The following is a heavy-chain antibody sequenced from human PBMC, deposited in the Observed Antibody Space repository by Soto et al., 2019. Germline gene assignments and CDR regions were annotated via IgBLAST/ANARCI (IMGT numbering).Heavy chain of an antibody. D-gene: IGHD6-19*01. V-gene: IGHV3-23*01. CDR2: ISGSGGST. Sequence: EVQLLESGGGLVQPGGSLRLSCAASGFTFSSYAMSWVRQAPGKGLEWVSAISGSGGSTYYADSVKGRFTISRDNSKNPLYLQMNSLRAEDTAVYYCATHSSGWYDGWFDPWGQGTLVTVSS. CDR3: ATHSSGWYDGWFDP. J-gene: IGHJ5*02. CDR1: GFTFSSYA.